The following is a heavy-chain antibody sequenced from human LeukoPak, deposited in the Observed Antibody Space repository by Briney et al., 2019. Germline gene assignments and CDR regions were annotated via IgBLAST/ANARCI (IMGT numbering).Heavy chain of an antibody. J-gene: IGHJ6*03. V-gene: IGHV3-11*04. CDR1: GFTFRSYW. D-gene: IGHD5-12*01. Sequence: VGSLRLSCEASGFTFRSYWMNWIRQAPGKGLEWDSYISNSGSSIYYADSVKGRFTISRDNVKNSLYLQMNILKADDTAVFYCARSAGYSGYNYLYIYYYMDVWGKGTTVTVSS. CDR2: ISNSGSSI. CDR3: ARSAGYSGYNYLYIYYYMDV.